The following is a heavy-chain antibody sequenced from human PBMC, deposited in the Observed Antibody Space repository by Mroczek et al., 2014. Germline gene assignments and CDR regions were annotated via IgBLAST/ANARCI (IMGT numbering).Heavy chain of an antibody. J-gene: IGHJ4*02. CDR3: ARGQVGAKYYFDY. Sequence: QLQQWGPGLVKPSQTLSLTCTVSGGSISSGSYYWSWIRQPAGKGLEWIGRIYTSGSTNYNPSLKSRVTISVDTSKNQFSLKLSSVTAADTAVYYCARGQVGAKYYFDYVGPGNPGHRLL. V-gene: IGHV4-61*02. CDR1: GGSISSGSYY. D-gene: IGHD1-26*01. CDR2: IYTSGST.